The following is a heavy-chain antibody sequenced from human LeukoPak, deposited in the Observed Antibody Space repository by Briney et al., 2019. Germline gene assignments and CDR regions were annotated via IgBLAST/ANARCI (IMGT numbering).Heavy chain of an antibody. CDR3: ARRPWLGPFDY. D-gene: IGHD6-19*01. J-gene: IGHJ4*02. CDR1: GGSISSSNW. V-gene: IGHV4-4*02. CDR2: IYHSGST. Sequence: SETLSLTCAVSGGSISSSNWWSWVRQPPGKGLEWIGEIYHSGSTNYNPSLKSRVTISVDTSKNQFSLKLSSVTAADTAVYYCARRPWLGPFDYWGQGTLVTVSS.